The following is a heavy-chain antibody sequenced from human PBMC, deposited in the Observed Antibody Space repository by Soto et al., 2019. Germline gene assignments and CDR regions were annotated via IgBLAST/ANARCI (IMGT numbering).Heavy chain of an antibody. D-gene: IGHD6-6*01. CDR2: TYYRSKWYN. CDR3: APRGHIAAPRHYYYGMDV. CDR1: GDRVSRNSAA. Sequence: SQTLSLPWAISGDRVSRNSAAWNWIRQSPSRGLEWLGRTYYRSKWYNDYAVTVKSRITINPDTSKNLFSLQLNSVTPEDTAVYYCAPRGHIAAPRHYYYGMDVWGQGTTVTVSS. V-gene: IGHV6-1*01. J-gene: IGHJ6*02.